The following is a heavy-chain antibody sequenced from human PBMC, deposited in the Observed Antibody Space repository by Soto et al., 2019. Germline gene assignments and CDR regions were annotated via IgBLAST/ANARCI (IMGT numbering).Heavy chain of an antibody. CDR1: GYTFTSAG. CDR3: ARDLDGSGSYYTDY. V-gene: IGHV1-18*01. J-gene: IGHJ4*02. D-gene: IGHD3-10*01. Sequence: QVQLVQSGAVVKDPGTSVKVSCKTSGYTFTSAGISWVRQAPGQGLEWMGWISAYNGNTKYAQKVQGRVTMTTDTSTSTAYMELRSLTSDDTAVYYCARDLDGSGSYYTDYWGQGTLVTVAA. CDR2: ISAYNGNT.